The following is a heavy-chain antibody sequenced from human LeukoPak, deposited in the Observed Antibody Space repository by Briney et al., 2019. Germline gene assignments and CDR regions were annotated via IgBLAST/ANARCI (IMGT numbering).Heavy chain of an antibody. D-gene: IGHD2-2*02. CDR1: GGSISSSSYY. CDR2: IYYSGST. Sequence: SETLSLTCTVSGGSISSSSYYWGWIRQPPGKGLEWIGSIYYSGSTYYNPSLKSRVTISVDTSKNQFSLKLSSVTATDTAVYYCARRRTVYPFDYWGQGTLVTVSS. V-gene: IGHV4-39*01. J-gene: IGHJ4*02. CDR3: ARRRTVYPFDY.